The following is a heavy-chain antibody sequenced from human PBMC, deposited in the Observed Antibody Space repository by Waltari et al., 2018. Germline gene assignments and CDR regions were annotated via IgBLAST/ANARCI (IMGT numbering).Heavy chain of an antibody. V-gene: IGHV1-46*01. D-gene: IGHD4-4*01. CDR2: INPSGGST. J-gene: IGHJ3*02. CDR1: GYTFTSYY. CDR3: ARPTTGGYAFDI. Sequence: QVQLVQSGAEVKKPGASVKVSCKASGYTFTSYYMHWVRQAPGQGLEWMGIINPSGGSTRDAQKFQGRVTMTRDTSTSTVYMELSSLRSEDTAVYYCARPTTGGYAFDIWGQGTMVTVSS.